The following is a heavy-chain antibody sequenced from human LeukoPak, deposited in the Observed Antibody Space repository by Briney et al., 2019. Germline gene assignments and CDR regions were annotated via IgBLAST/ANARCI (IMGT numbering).Heavy chain of an antibody. D-gene: IGHD1-26*01. V-gene: IGHV3-23*01. CDR3: AKASIVGPTRRFDC. J-gene: IGHJ4*02. CDR1: GFTFSSYA. Sequence: QPGGSLRLSCAASGFTFSSYAMNWVRQAPGKGLEWVSGMTDSGNRAYYADSVKGRFIISRDNSKNTLYLQANSLRAEDTAVYYCAKASIVGPTRRFDCWGQGTLVTVSS. CDR2: MTDSGNRA.